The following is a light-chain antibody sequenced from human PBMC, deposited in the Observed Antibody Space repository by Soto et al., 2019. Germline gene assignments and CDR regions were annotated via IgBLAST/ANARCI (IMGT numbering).Light chain of an antibody. CDR2: AAS. V-gene: IGKV1-39*01. J-gene: IGKJ2*01. Sequence: DIQMTQSPSSLSAFVGDTVTITCRASQSISSYLSWYQQKPGKAPKLLICAASTLQSGVPSRVRGSGSGTDFTLTISSLQPEDSATYYCQQAYNTLWTFGQGNKLEIK. CDR1: QSISSY. CDR3: QQAYNTLWT.